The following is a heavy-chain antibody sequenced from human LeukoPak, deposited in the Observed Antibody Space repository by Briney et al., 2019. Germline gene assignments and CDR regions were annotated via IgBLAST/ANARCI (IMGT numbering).Heavy chain of an antibody. D-gene: IGHD1-26*01. V-gene: IGHV3-23*01. Sequence: PGGSLRLSCAASGFTFSNYRMHWVRQAPGNGLEWVSAISGSGDGTYYADSVKGRFTISRDNSKNRLYLQMNSLRAEDTAVYYCARTENSGSYLVAFDIWGQGTMVTVSS. CDR3: ARTENSGSYLVAFDI. CDR1: GFTFSNYR. CDR2: ISGSGDGT. J-gene: IGHJ3*02.